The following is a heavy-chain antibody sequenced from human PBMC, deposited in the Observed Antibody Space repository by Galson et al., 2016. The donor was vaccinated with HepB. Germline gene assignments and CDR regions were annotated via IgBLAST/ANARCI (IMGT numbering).Heavy chain of an antibody. CDR3: AKALKKRRYCTSTSCYVAGAGPFDY. D-gene: IGHD2-2*01. V-gene: IGHV3-9*01. CDR2: ISWISGRI. J-gene: IGHJ4*02. CDR1: GFTFDDYA. Sequence: SLRLSCAVSGFTFDDYAMHWVRQVPGKGLEWVSGISWISGRIGYADSVKGRFTISRDNAKNSLYLQMNSLRAEDTALYYCAKALKKRRYCTSTSCYVAGAGPFDYWGQGTLVTVSS.